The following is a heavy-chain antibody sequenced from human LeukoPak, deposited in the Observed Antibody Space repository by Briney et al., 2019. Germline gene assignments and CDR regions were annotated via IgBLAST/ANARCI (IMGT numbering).Heavy chain of an antibody. D-gene: IGHD3-10*01. CDR3: ARYYSYYYGSRSYYRNAFDI. J-gene: IGHJ3*02. Sequence: PSETLSLTCTVSGGSISSSSYYWGWIRQPPGKGLEWIGSIYYSGSTYYNPSLKSRVTISVDTSKNQFSLKLSSVTAADTAVYYCARYYSYYYGSRSYYRNAFDIWGQGTMVTVSS. CDR2: IYYSGST. V-gene: IGHV4-39*01. CDR1: GGSISSSSYY.